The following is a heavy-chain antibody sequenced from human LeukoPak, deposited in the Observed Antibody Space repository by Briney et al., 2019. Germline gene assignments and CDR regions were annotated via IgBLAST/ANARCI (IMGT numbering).Heavy chain of an antibody. V-gene: IGHV3-23*01. CDR1: GFTFSSYA. CDR2: ISGSGGST. Sequence: PGGSLRLSCAASGFTFSSYAMSWVRQAPGKGLEWVSAISGSGGSTYYADSVKGRFTISRDNSKNTLYLQMNSLRAEDTAVYYRAKSQDEYCSSTSCYAGNFDYWGQGTLVTVSS. D-gene: IGHD2-2*01. J-gene: IGHJ4*02. CDR3: AKSQDEYCSSTSCYAGNFDY.